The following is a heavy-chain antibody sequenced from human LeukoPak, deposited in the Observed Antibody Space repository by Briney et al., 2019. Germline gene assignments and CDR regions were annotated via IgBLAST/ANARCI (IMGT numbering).Heavy chain of an antibody. V-gene: IGHV4-34*01. J-gene: IGHJ6*03. CDR1: GGSFSGYY. Sequence: PSETLSLTCAVYGGSFSGYYWSWIRQPPGKGLEWIGEVNRSGTTNYNPSLKSRVTISIDTSKNQFSLKLSSVTAADTAVYYCASSRGYSSSLWYYYMDVWGKGTTVTVSS. CDR2: VNRSGTT. D-gene: IGHD6-13*01. CDR3: ASSRGYSSSLWYYYMDV.